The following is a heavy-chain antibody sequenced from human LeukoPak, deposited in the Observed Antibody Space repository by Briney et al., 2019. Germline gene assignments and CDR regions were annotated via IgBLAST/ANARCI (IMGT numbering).Heavy chain of an antibody. CDR2: IKSKTDGGTT. J-gene: IGHJ4*02. CDR3: TVSDYYDSSGSYYFDY. V-gene: IGHV3-15*01. CDR1: GFTFSNAW. Sequence: GGSLRLSCAASGFTFSNAWMSWVHQAPGKGLERVGRIKSKTDGGTTDYAAPVKGRFTISRDDSKNTLYLQMNSLKAEDTAVYYCTVSDYYDSSGSYYFDYWGQGTLVTVSS. D-gene: IGHD3-22*01.